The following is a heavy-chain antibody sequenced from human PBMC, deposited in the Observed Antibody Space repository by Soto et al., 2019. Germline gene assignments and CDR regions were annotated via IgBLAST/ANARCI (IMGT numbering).Heavy chain of an antibody. Sequence: EVQLVQSGAEVKKPGESLRISCKGSGYSFTSYWISWVRQMPGKGLEWMGRIDPSDSYTNYSPSFQGHVTISADKSISTAYLQWSSLKASDTAMYYCAISSGSYYVYNGMDVWGQGTTVTVSS. CDR3: AISSGSYYVYNGMDV. CDR2: IDPSDSYT. CDR1: GYSFTSYW. D-gene: IGHD1-26*01. V-gene: IGHV5-10-1*03. J-gene: IGHJ6*02.